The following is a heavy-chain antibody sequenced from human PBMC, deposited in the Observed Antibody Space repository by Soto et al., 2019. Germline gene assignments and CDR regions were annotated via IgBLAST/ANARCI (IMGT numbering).Heavy chain of an antibody. CDR2: INSDGSST. J-gene: IGHJ4*02. CDR3: ALSHTVTTDY. Sequence: EVQLVESGGGLVQPGGSLRLSCAASGLTFSSYWMHWVRQAPGKGLVWVSRINSDGSSTSYADSVKGRFTISRDNAKNTLYLQMNSRRAEDTAVYSCALSHTVTTDYWGQGTLVTVCS. D-gene: IGHD4-17*01. CDR1: GLTFSSYW. V-gene: IGHV3-74*01.